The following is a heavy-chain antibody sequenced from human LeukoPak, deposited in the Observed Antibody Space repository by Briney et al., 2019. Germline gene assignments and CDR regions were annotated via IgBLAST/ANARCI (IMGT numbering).Heavy chain of an antibody. Sequence: PSETLSLTCTVSGGSISSYYWSWIRQPAGKGLEWIGRIYTSGSTNYNPSLKSRVTMSVDTSKNPFSLKLSSVTAADTAVYYCARESTSRGPGSDFYYYMDVWGKGTTVTVSS. CDR2: IYTSGST. V-gene: IGHV4-4*07. J-gene: IGHJ6*03. D-gene: IGHD3-10*01. CDR1: GGSISSYY. CDR3: ARESTSRGPGSDFYYYMDV.